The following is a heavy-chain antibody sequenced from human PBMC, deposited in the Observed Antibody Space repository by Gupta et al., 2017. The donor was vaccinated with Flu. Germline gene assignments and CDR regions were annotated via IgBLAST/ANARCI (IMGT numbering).Heavy chain of an antibody. CDR1: GGSMTSHY. CDR2: VFDSGIT. J-gene: IGHJ4*02. V-gene: IGHV4-59*11. D-gene: IGHD3-10*01. Sequence: QVPLQESGPGLVKPSETLSLTCTVSGGSMTSHYWSWIRQPPGKGLEWIGYVFDSGITNFNPSLKSRVTMSVDTSKNQISLNVSSVTAADTAVYYCARGKDYGGDFDSWGQGTLVTVSS. CDR3: ARGKDYGGDFDS.